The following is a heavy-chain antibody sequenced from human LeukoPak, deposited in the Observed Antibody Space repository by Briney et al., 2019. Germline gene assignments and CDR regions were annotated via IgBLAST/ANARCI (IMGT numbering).Heavy chain of an antibody. CDR2: IWYDGSNK. CDR1: GFTFSTYG. V-gene: IGHV3-33*06. D-gene: IGHD3-10*01. J-gene: IGHJ4*02. Sequence: PRGSLRLSCAASGFTFSTYGMHWVRQAPGKGLEWVAVIWYDGSNKYYADSVKGRFTISRDNSKNTLYLQMNSLRAEDTAVYYCAKAPSGTPYQFDYWGQGTLVTVSS. CDR3: AKAPSGTPYQFDY.